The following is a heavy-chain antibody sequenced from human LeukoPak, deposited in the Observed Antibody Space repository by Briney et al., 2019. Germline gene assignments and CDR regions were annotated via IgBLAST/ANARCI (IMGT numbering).Heavy chain of an antibody. J-gene: IGHJ4*02. CDR3: ARSHYDSSGSPILGLGVDY. CDR2: IHHSGST. V-gene: IGHV4-30-2*01. D-gene: IGHD3-22*01. CDR1: GVSISSDGYS. Sequence: SETLSLTCAVSGVSISSDGYSWNWIRQPPGKGLEWIGYIHHSGSTYYNPSLKSRVTISVDRSKNQFSLKLSSVTAADTAVYYCARSHYDSSGSPILGLGVDYWGQGTLVTVSS.